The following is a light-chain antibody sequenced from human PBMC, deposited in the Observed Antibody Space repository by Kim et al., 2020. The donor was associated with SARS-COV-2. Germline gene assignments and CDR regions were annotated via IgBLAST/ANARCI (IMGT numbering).Light chain of an antibody. CDR1: QGMSTS. CDR3: QHYHNLPLT. J-gene: IGKJ4*01. V-gene: IGKV3-15*01. CDR2: GAS. Sequence: PGERPTLSCRASQGMSTSFAWYQQKPGQTPRLVIFGASNRATGIPARFSGSGSGTEFTLTISSLQSEDFAVYHCQHYHNLPLTFGGGTKVDIK.